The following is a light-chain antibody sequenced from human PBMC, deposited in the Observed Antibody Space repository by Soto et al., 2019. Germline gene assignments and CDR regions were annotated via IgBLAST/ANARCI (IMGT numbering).Light chain of an antibody. CDR1: SSDVGSYNL. Sequence: QSVLTQPASLSGSPGQSSTISCTGTSSDVGSYNLVSWYQQHPGKAPKLMIYEGSKRPSGVSNRFSGSKSGNTASLTISGLQAEDEADYYCCSYAGSSTLDVVFGGGTKLTVL. CDR2: EGS. V-gene: IGLV2-23*01. J-gene: IGLJ2*01. CDR3: CSYAGSSTLDVV.